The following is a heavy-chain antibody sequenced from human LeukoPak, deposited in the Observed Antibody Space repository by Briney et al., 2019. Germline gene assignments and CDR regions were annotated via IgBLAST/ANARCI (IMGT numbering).Heavy chain of an antibody. CDR3: ARHYSGWPFDY. V-gene: IGHV4-59*08. CDR2: IYYSGST. Sequence: SETLSLTCTVSGGSISSYYWSWIRQPPGKGLEWIGYIYYSGSTNYNPSLKSRVTISADTSKKQLSLKLSSVTAADTAVYYCARHYSGWPFDYWGQGTLVTVSS. J-gene: IGHJ4*02. CDR1: GGSISSYY. D-gene: IGHD6-19*01.